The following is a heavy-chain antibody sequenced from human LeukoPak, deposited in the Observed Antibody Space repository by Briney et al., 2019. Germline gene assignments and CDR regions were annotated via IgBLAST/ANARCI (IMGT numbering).Heavy chain of an antibody. CDR1: GASMGSYY. D-gene: IGHD5-24*01. CDR3: ARGARAGYNLEPFDY. Sequence: SETLSLTCTVSGASMGSYYWSWIRQPPGKGLEWIGYIYYSGSTKYNPSLKSRVTISVDTSKNQFSLKLSSVTAADTAVYCARGARAGYNLEPFDYWGQGTLVTVSS. V-gene: IGHV4-59*08. CDR2: IYYSGST. J-gene: IGHJ4*02.